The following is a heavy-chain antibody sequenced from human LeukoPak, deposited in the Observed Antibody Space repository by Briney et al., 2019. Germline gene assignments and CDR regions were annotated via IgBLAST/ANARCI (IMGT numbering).Heavy chain of an antibody. CDR1: GYSFTSYW. Sequence: GVSLQISCQGSGYSFTSYWIGWVRQMPGKGLEWMGIIYPGDSDTRHSPSFQGQVTISADKSISTAYLQWSSLKASDTAMYYCASTLSLSSGYYSDAFDIWGQGTMVTVSS. CDR3: ASTLSLSSGYYSDAFDI. J-gene: IGHJ3*02. D-gene: IGHD3-22*01. CDR2: IYPGDSDT. V-gene: IGHV5-51*01.